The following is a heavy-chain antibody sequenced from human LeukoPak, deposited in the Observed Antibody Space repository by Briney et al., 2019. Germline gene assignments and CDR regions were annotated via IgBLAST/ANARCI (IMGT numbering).Heavy chain of an antibody. D-gene: IGHD3-22*01. CDR2: IIPILGIA. Sequence: SVKVSCKASGGTFSSYAISWVRQAPGQGLEWMGRIIPILGIANYAQKFQGRVTITADKSTSTAYMELSSLRSEDTAVYYCAKGDYYDSSGSWGDYYFHYWGQGTLVTVSS. J-gene: IGHJ4*02. CDR3: AKGDYYDSSGSWGDYYFHY. CDR1: GGTFSSYA. V-gene: IGHV1-69*04.